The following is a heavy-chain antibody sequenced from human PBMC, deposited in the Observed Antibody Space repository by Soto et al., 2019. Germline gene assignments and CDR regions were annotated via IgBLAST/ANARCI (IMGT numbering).Heavy chain of an antibody. CDR1: GFTFSSYA. D-gene: IGHD2-2*01. J-gene: IGHJ4*02. V-gene: IGHV3-23*01. CDR3: AKDPPFVVVPAPDYFDY. Sequence: EVQLLESGGGLVQPGGSLRLSCAASGFTFSSYAMSWVRQAPGKGLEWVSAISGSGGSTYYADSVKGRFTISRDNSKNTLYLLMNSLRAEDTAVYYCAKDPPFVVVPAPDYFDYWGQGTLVTVSS. CDR2: ISGSGGST.